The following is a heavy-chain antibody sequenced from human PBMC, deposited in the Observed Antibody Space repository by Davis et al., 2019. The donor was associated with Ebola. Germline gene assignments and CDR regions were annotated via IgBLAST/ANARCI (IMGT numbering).Heavy chain of an antibody. J-gene: IGHJ6*03. CDR3: ARETYYGSGSRDNYYYMDV. Sequence: GSLRLSCAASGFTVSSNYMSRVRQAPGKGLEWVSVIYSGGRTYYADSVKGRFTISRGKSKNTLYLQMNSLRAEDTAVYYCARETYYGSGSRDNYYYMDVWGKGTTVTVSS. V-gene: IGHV3-53*01. CDR2: IYSGGRT. D-gene: IGHD3-10*01. CDR1: GFTVSSNY.